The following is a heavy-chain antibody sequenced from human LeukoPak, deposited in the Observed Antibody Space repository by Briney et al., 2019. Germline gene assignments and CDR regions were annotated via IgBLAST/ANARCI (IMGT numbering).Heavy chain of an antibody. CDR2: VFYTGRT. Sequence: SETLSLTCTVSGGSISSDYWNWIRQPPGKGLEWIGYVFYTGRTNYNPSFKSRVTMSVDPSKSQFSLKLTSVTAADTAVYFCARGVVVVADAPEWFDPWGQGTLVIVSP. V-gene: IGHV4-59*01. CDR1: GGSISSDY. CDR3: ARGVVVVADAPEWFDP. D-gene: IGHD2-15*01. J-gene: IGHJ5*02.